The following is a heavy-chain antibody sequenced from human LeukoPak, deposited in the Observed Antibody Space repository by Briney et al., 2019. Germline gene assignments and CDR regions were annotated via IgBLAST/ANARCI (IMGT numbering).Heavy chain of an antibody. Sequence: SETLSLTCAVYGGSFSGYYWSWIRQPPGKGLEWIGEINHSGSTNYNPSLKSRVTISVDTSKNQFSLKLSSVTAADTAVYYCARHRNYYDSSGYYYYYYMDVWGKGTTVTVSS. CDR3: ARHRNYYDSSGYYYYYYMDV. CDR1: GGSFSGYY. V-gene: IGHV4-34*01. CDR2: INHSGST. J-gene: IGHJ6*03. D-gene: IGHD3-22*01.